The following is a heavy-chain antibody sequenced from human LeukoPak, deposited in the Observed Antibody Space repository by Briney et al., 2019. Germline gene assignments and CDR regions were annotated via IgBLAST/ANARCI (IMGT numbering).Heavy chain of an antibody. CDR3: ASHQGYCSGGSCYGGFDY. CDR2: IYYSGST. J-gene: IGHJ4*02. D-gene: IGHD2-15*01. CDR1: GGSISSSSYY. Sequence: SETLSLNCTVSGGSISSSSYYWGWIRQPPGKGLEWIGSIYYSGSTYYNPSLKSRVTISVDTSKNQFSLKLSSVTAADTAVYYCASHQGYCSGGSCYGGFDYWGQGTLVTVSS. V-gene: IGHV4-39*01.